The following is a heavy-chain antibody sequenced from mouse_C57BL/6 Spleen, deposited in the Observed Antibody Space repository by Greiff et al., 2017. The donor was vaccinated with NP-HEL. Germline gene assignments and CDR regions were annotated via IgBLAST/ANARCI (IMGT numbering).Heavy chain of an antibody. Sequence: QVQLQQPGTELVKPGASVKLSCKASGYTFTSYWMHWVKQRPGQGLEWIGNINPSNGGTNYNEKFKSKATLTVDKSSSTAYMQLSSLTSEDAAVYYCARAAGYSSWWYFDVWGTGTTVTVSS. D-gene: IGHD2-3*01. V-gene: IGHV1-53*01. CDR3: ARAAGYSSWWYFDV. CDR2: INPSNGGT. CDR1: GYTFTSYW. J-gene: IGHJ1*03.